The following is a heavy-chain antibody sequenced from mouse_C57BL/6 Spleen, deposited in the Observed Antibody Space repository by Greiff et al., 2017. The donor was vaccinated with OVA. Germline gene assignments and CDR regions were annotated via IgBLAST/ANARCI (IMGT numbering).Heavy chain of an antibody. CDR3: ARHYDYDGAY. Sequence: DVKLVESGGGLVQPGGSLKLSCAASGFTFSDYYMYWVRQTPEKRLEWVAYISNGGGSTYYPDTVKGRFTISRDNAKNTLYLQMSRLKSEDTAMYYCARHYDYDGAYWGQGTLVTVSA. CDR2: ISNGGGST. CDR1: GFTFSDYY. D-gene: IGHD2-4*01. V-gene: IGHV5-12*01. J-gene: IGHJ3*01.